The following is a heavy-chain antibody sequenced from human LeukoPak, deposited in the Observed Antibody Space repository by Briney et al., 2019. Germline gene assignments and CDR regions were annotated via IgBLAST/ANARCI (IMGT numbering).Heavy chain of an antibody. D-gene: IGHD1-26*01. CDR1: GFTFTSYS. J-gene: IGHJ2*01. Sequence: GGSLRLSCAASGFTFTSYSMNWVRQAPGKGLEWVSTISGGGGSTYYADSVKGRFTISRDSSKNTLFLHMNTLRAEDTAIYYCAKDRTVGASYWYFDLWGRGTLVTVSS. V-gene: IGHV3-23*01. CDR3: AKDRTVGASYWYFDL. CDR2: ISGGGGST.